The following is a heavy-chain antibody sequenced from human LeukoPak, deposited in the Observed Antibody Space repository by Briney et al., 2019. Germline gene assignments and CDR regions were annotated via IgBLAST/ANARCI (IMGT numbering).Heavy chain of an antibody. D-gene: IGHD3-10*01. V-gene: IGHV3-20*01. CDR2: INWNGGST. Sequence: GGSLRLSCAASGFTFDDYGMSWVRQAPGKGLVWVSGINWNGGSTGYADSVKGRFTISRDNAKNSLYLQMNSLRAEDTALYHCARDSTRDYYGSGSHDAFDIWGQGTMVTVSS. CDR3: ARDSTRDYYGSGSHDAFDI. CDR1: GFTFDDYG. J-gene: IGHJ3*02.